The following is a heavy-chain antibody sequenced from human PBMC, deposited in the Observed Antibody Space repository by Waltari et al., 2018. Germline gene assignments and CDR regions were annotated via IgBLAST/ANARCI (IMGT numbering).Heavy chain of an antibody. CDR3: AHRLSKGLKTNTAMVNFDY. Sequence: QITLKESGPTLVKPTQTLTLTCTFSGFSLSTSGVGVGWIRPPPGKALEWLALIYWNDDKRYSPSLKSRLTITKDTSKNQVVLTMTNMDPVDTATYYCAHRLSKGLKTNTAMVNFDYWGQGTLVTVSS. V-gene: IGHV2-5*01. J-gene: IGHJ4*02. D-gene: IGHD5-18*01. CDR2: IYWNDDK. CDR1: GFSLSTSGVG.